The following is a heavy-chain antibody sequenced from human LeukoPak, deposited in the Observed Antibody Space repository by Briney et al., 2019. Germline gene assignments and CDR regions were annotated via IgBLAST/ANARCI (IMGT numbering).Heavy chain of an antibody. CDR1: GGTFSSYS. Sequence: ASVKVSCKASGGTFSSYSISWVRQAPGQGLEWLGGIIPLFGTANYAPKLQGRVTLTADESTTTVYMELNSLRSDDTAVYYCARDDENILATISWGQGTLVTVSS. CDR3: ARDDENILATIS. V-gene: IGHV1-69*13. J-gene: IGHJ5*02. D-gene: IGHD5-12*01. CDR2: IIPLFGTA.